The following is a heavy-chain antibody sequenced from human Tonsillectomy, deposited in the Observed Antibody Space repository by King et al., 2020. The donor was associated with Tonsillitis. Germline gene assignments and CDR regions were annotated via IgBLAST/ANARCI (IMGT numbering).Heavy chain of an antibody. J-gene: IGHJ6*03. CDR1: GGTFSSYA. D-gene: IGHD6-13*01. Sequence: VQSGAEVKKPGSSVNVSCKASGGTFSSYAFSWVRQAPGQGLEWMGGFIPIFGIANYAQNFQGRVAISADEATSTAYMELRSLRSEDTAVYYCARVPPKYWQQLENFYYYSMDVWGKGTTVTVSS. CDR3: ARVPPKYWQQLENFYYYSMDV. CDR2: FIPIFGIA. V-gene: IGHV1-69*01.